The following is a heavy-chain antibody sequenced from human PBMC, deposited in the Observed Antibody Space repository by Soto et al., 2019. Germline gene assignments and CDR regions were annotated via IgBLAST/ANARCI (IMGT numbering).Heavy chain of an antibody. CDR1: GYTFTSYG. CDR2: ISAYNGNT. J-gene: IGHJ4*02. CDR3: ARDYYDILTGQLVDY. D-gene: IGHD3-9*01. Sequence: GASVKVSCKASGYTFTSYGISWVRQAPGQGLEWMGWISAYNGNTNYAQKLQGRVTMTTDTSTSTAYMELRSLRSDDTAVYYCARDYYDILTGQLVDYWGQGTLVTVSS. V-gene: IGHV1-18*01.